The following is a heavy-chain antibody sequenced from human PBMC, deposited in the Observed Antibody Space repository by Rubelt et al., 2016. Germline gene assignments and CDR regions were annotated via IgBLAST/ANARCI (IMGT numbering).Heavy chain of an antibody. Sequence: QVQLVESGGGVVQPGRSLRLSCAASGFTFSSYGMHWVRQAPGKGLEWVAVISYDGSNKYYADSVKVRFTISRDNSKKTLYLQMNSLRAEYTAVYYCAKGNPLDYWGQGTLVTVSS. CDR3: AKGNPLDY. CDR1: GFTFSSYG. V-gene: IGHV3-30*18. J-gene: IGHJ4*02. CDR2: ISYDGSNK.